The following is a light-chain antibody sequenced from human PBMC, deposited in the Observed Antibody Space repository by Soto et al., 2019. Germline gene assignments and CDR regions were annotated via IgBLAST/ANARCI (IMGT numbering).Light chain of an antibody. CDR3: LQYHSSWT. CDR2: AAS. Sequence: IQMTQSPSSLSASVGDRVSITFRASQAIRDYLGWYPQKPGKAPKLLIFAASRLERGVPSRFSGSGSGTDFTLTISSLQPEDFATYYCLQYHSSWTFGQGTKVDIK. V-gene: IGKV1-6*01. J-gene: IGKJ1*01. CDR1: QAIRDY.